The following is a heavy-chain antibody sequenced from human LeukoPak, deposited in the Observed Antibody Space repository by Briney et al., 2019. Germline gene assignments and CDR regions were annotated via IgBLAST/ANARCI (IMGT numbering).Heavy chain of an antibody. CDR2: INPSGGST. CDR1: GYTFSNYY. J-gene: IGHJ4*02. Sequence: ASVKVSCKASGYTFSNYYMHWVRQAPRQGLEWMGIINPSGGSTSYAQKFQGRVTMTRDTSTSTVYMELSSLRSEDTAVYYCAKDDSNGPQVYWGQGSLVTVSS. D-gene: IGHD3-22*01. V-gene: IGHV1-46*01. CDR3: AKDDSNGPQVY.